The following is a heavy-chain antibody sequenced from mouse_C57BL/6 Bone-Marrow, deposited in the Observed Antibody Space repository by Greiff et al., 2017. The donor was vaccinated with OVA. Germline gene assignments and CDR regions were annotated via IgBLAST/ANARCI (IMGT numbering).Heavy chain of an antibody. J-gene: IGHJ1*03. Sequence: EVKLVESGGGLVKPGGSLKLSCAASGFTFSSYAMSWVRQTPEKRLEWVATISDGGSYTYYPDNVKGRFTISRDTAKNNLYLQMSHLKSEDTAMYYCARYLYFYGSSYWYFDVWGTGTTVTVSS. CDR1: GFTFSSYA. CDR3: ARYLYFYGSSYWYFDV. V-gene: IGHV5-4*03. CDR2: ISDGGSYT. D-gene: IGHD1-1*01.